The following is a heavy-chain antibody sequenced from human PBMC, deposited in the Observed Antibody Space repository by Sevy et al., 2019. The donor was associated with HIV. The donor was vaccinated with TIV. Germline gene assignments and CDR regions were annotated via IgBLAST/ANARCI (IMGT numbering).Heavy chain of an antibody. D-gene: IGHD6-6*01. CDR2: IYTSGST. CDR1: GGSISSYY. J-gene: IGHJ4*02. V-gene: IGHV4-4*07. CDR3: ARSDSYGSSSGGGFDY. Sequence: SETLSLTCTVSGGSISSYYWSWIRQPAGKGLEWIGRIYTSGSTNYNPSLKSRVTMSVDTSKNQFSLKLSSVTAADTAVYYCARSDSYGSSSGGGFDYWGQGTLVTVSS.